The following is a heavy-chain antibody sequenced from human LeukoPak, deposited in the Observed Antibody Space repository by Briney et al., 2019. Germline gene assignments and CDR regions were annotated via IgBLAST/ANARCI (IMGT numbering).Heavy chain of an antibody. V-gene: IGHV5-51*01. CDR1: GYRFTNYW. CDR2: IFPGDSDT. D-gene: IGHD6-19*01. CDR3: ARRNYFSSSGSKDHFDN. Sequence: GESLKISCKGSGYRFTNYWIGWVRQSPVKGLEWMGSIFPGDSDTSYRPSFQGQVTLSADKSINTAYLPWSSLKASDTAVYYCARRNYFSSSGSKDHFDNWGQGTLVSVCS. J-gene: IGHJ4*02.